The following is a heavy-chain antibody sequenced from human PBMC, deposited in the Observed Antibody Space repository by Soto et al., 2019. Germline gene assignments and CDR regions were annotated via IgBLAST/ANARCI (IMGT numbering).Heavy chain of an antibody. J-gene: IGHJ5*02. CDR2: IYFTGNT. CDR1: GGSITGSSHF. Sequence: SETLSLTCTASGGSITGSSHFWGWVRQPPGKGLEWIGTIYFTGNTYYTPSLKSRLTMSIDTSKNEFSLRLNSVTAADTAVYYCAGQTFTIAAASYGRSNWFDPWGPGTLVTVSS. CDR3: AGQTFTIAAASYGRSNWFDP. D-gene: IGHD6-25*01. V-gene: IGHV4-39*01.